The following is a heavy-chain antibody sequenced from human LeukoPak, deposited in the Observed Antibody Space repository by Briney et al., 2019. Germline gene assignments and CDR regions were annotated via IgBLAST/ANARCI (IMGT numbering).Heavy chain of an antibody. D-gene: IGHD4-11*01. CDR2: IIPIFGTA. CDR3: ARDLRGLQGPDP. J-gene: IGHJ5*02. V-gene: IGHV1-69*01. Sequence: SVKVSCKASGGTFSSYAISWVRQAPGQGLEWMGGIIPIFGTANYAQKFQGRVTITADESTSTAYMELSSLRSEDTAVYYCARDLRGLQGPDPWGQGTLVTVSS. CDR1: GGTFSSYA.